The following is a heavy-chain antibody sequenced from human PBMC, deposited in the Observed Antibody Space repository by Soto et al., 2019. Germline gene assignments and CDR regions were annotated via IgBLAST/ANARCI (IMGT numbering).Heavy chain of an antibody. V-gene: IGHV4-34*01. CDR3: ARVERGTARTVVDAFDI. J-gene: IGHJ3*02. D-gene: IGHD2-21*02. CDR1: GGFVTSGSYY. CDR2: MSHSGGT. Sequence: QVQLQQWGAGLLKPSETLSLTCAVYGGFVTSGSYYWSWIRQPPGKGLEWIGEMSHSGGTHFNPSLKSRVTISVDTSKNQFALKMSSVTAAVAALYYCARVERGTARTVVDAFDIWGPGTMVTVSS.